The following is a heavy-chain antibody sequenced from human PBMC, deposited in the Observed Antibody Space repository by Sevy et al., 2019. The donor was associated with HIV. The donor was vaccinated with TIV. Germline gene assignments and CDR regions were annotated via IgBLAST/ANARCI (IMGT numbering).Heavy chain of an antibody. J-gene: IGHJ4*02. D-gene: IGHD2-8*02. Sequence: SETLSLTCTVSRGSISSSSYYWGWIRQPPGKGLEWIGTIYYSGSTYYNPSLKSRVTISVDTSKNQFSLKLSSVTAADTAVYYCARHVTSGPYWDPEFFDYWGQGTLVTVSS. CDR2: IYYSGST. CDR3: ARHVTSGPYWDPEFFDY. V-gene: IGHV4-39*01. CDR1: RGSISSSSYY.